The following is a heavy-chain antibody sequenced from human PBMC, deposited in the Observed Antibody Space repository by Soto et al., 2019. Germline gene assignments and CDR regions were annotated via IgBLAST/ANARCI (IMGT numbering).Heavy chain of an antibody. CDR1: GVSVSSCR. CDR3: ARDLADITMVRGVIIIFGMDV. J-gene: IGHJ6*02. CDR2: IWYDGSNK. V-gene: IGHV3-33*01. Sequence: GGSLRLSCATSGVSVSSCRVHWVWHGPCKGLGWVAVIWYDGSNKYYADSVKGRFTISRDNSKNTLYLQMNSLRAEDTAVYYCARDLADITMVRGVIIIFGMDVWGQGTTVTVS. D-gene: IGHD3-10*01.